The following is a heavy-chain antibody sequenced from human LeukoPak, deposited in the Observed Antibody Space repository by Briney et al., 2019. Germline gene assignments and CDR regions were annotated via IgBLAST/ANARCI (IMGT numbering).Heavy chain of an antibody. Sequence: GGALRLSCAASGFTFSSYAMSCVRQAPGKGLEWVSAISGSGGSTYYADSVKGRFTISRDNSKNTLYLQMNSLRAEDTAVYYCARDGYYDSSGHLLPDYWGQGTLVTVSS. CDR2: ISGSGGST. J-gene: IGHJ4*02. V-gene: IGHV3-23*01. D-gene: IGHD3-22*01. CDR1: GFTFSSYA. CDR3: ARDGYYDSSGHLLPDY.